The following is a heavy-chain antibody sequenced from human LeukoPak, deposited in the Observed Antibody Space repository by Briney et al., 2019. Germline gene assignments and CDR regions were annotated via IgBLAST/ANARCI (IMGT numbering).Heavy chain of an antibody. J-gene: IGHJ4*02. CDR3: ARENDFYRY. Sequence: GASVKVSCKASGYTFTGYYMHWVRQAPGQGLECMGWINPNNGGTYYAQKFQGRVAMTRDTSITTAYMELSRLRSDDTAVYYCARENDFYRYWGQGTLVTVSS. CDR2: INPNNGGT. CDR1: GYTFTGYY. D-gene: IGHD1-1*01. V-gene: IGHV1-2*02.